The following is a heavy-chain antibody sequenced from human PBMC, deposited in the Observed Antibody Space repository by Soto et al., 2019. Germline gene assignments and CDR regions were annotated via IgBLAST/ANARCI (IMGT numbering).Heavy chain of an antibody. Sequence: EVQLLESGGGLVQPGGSLRLSCAASGFSFSSYAMSWVRQAPAKGLEWVSAITGSGGSTYYADSVKGRFTISRDNSKNPLYLQMNSLRAEDTAVYYCAKYELRYFDWLWNAFDIWGQGTMVTVSS. D-gene: IGHD3-9*01. CDR1: GFSFSSYA. V-gene: IGHV3-23*01. CDR2: ITGSGGST. J-gene: IGHJ3*02. CDR3: AKYELRYFDWLWNAFDI.